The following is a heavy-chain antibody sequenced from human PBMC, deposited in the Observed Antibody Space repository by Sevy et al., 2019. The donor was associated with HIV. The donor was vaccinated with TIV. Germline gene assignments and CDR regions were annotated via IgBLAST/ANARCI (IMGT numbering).Heavy chain of an antibody. CDR3: AKESEIQPHYYFEY. J-gene: IGHJ4*02. Sequence: GGSLRLSCVASGFTFSSYAMSWIRQAPGKGLEWVTGISGSGISTYYEDSVKGRFTISRDNSKNTGVMQMNSLRAEDTAVYYCAKESEIQPHYYFEYWGPGTLVTVSS. D-gene: IGHD5-18*01. CDR1: GFTFSSYA. CDR2: ISGSGIST. V-gene: IGHV3-23*01.